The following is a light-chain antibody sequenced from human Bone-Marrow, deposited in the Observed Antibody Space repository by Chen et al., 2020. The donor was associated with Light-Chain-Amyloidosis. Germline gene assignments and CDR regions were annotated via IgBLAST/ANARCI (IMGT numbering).Light chain of an antibody. CDR2: TNT. CDR3: ASWDDSLNGWV. V-gene: IGLV1-44*01. CDR1: SSNIGSRP. J-gene: IGLJ3*02. Sequence: QSVLTQPPSASGTPGQRVTISCSGSSSNIGSRPVNWYQHFPGTAPKLLISTNTQRPSGVPDRFSGSKSGPSASLAISGLQSEDEADYYCASWDDSLNGWVFGGGTKLTVL.